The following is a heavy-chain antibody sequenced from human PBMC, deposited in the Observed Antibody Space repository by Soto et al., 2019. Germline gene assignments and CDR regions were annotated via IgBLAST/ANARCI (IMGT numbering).Heavy chain of an antibody. Sequence: QITLKESGPTLVKPTQTLTLTCTFSGFSLSTSGVGVGWIRQPPGKALEWLALIYWDDDKRYSPSLRSRLTISKDTSKNQVVLTMTNMDPVDTAIYYCIQSRCGGDCLQSYASHYYYGMDVWGQGTTVTVSS. CDR3: IQSRCGGDCLQSYASHYYYGMDV. CDR1: GFSLSTSGVG. D-gene: IGHD2-21*02. J-gene: IGHJ6*02. CDR2: IYWDDDK. V-gene: IGHV2-5*02.